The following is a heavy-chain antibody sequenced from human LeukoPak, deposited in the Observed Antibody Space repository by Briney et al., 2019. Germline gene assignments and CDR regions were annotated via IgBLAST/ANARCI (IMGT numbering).Heavy chain of an antibody. J-gene: IGHJ4*02. CDR2: IYYSGST. D-gene: IGHD2-15*01. CDR1: GGSISSYY. Sequence: SETLSLTCIVSGGSISSYYWTWIRQPPGKGLEWIGYIYYSGSTNYNPSLKSRVTMSLDTSKNQVSLRLSSVTAADTAVYYCARHPFATPFDYWGRGTLLTVSS. V-gene: IGHV4-59*08. CDR3: ARHPFATPFDY.